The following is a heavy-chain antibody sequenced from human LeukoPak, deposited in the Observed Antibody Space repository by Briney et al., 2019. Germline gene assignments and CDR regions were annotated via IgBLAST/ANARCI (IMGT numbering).Heavy chain of an antibody. Sequence: GGSLRLSCAASLLTVSNNYMSWVRQAPGKGLAWVSAIYTSGYTVYADSVKGRFTMSKDNTNNTLYLQINSLRAADTAIYYCARSGFLDGYSSYYTDVWGKRTTVTVSS. V-gene: IGHV3-53*01. CDR3: ARSGFLDGYSSYYTDV. CDR1: LLTVSNNY. J-gene: IGHJ6*03. D-gene: IGHD3-3*01. CDR2: IYTSGYT.